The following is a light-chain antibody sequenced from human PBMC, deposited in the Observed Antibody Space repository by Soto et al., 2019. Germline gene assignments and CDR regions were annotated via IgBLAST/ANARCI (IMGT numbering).Light chain of an antibody. Sequence: DIVLTQSPGTLYLSPGERATLSCRASQSVSSGYLAWYQQRPGRAPRLLIYGASTRATGIPDRFSGSGSGTDFTLTISRLEPEDFAVYYCQQYGTSPWTFGQGTKVDIK. V-gene: IGKV3-20*01. CDR1: QSVSSGY. CDR2: GAS. CDR3: QQYGTSPWT. J-gene: IGKJ1*01.